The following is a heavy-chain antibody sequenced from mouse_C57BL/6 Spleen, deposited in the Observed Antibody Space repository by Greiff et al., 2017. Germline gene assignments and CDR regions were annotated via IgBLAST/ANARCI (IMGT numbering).Heavy chain of an antibody. J-gene: IGHJ2*01. V-gene: IGHV5-6*02. CDR1: GFTFSSYG. CDR2: ISSGGSYT. Sequence: DVKLQESGGDLVKPGGSLKLSCAASGFTFSSYGMSWVRQTPDKRLEWVATISSGGSYTYYPDSVKGRFTISRDNAKNTLYLQMSSLKSEDTAMYYCARDFTTVVADYWGQGTTLTVSS. CDR3: ARDFTTVVADY. D-gene: IGHD1-1*01.